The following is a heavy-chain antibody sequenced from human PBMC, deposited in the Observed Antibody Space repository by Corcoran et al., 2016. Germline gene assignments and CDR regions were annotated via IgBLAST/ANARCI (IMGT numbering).Heavy chain of an antibody. Sequence: QVQLQESGPGLVKPSETLSLTCTVSGGSVSSGSYYWSWIRQPPGKGLEWIGYIYYSGSTNYNPSLKSRVTISVDTSKNQFSLKLSSVTAADTAVDYCARGGMTYYYGSGSYPAGGYYFDYWGQGTLVTVSS. D-gene: IGHD3-10*01. V-gene: IGHV4-61*01. CDR3: ARGGMTYYYGSGSYPAGGYYFDY. CDR2: IYYSGST. CDR1: GGSVSSGSYY. J-gene: IGHJ4*02.